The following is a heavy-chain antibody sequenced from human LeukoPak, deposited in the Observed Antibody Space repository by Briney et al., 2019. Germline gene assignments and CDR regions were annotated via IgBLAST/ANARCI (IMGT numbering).Heavy chain of an antibody. D-gene: IGHD3-9*01. V-gene: IGHV1-2*02. J-gene: IGHJ5*02. Sequence: ASVKVSCKASGYTFTGYYMHLVRQAPGQGLEWMGWINPNSGGTNYAQKFQGRVTMTRDTSISTAYMELSRLRSDDTAVYYCARARLLRYFDWLSINWFDPWGQGTLVTVSS. CDR2: INPNSGGT. CDR1: GYTFTGYY. CDR3: ARARLLRYFDWLSINWFDP.